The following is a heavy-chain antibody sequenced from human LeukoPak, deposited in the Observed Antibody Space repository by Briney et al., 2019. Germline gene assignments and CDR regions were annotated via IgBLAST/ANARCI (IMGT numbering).Heavy chain of an antibody. D-gene: IGHD3-16*02. CDR1: GGSISSYY. Sequence: SETLSLTCTVSGGSISSYYWSWIRQPPGKGLEWIGYIYYSGSTYYNPSLKSRVTISVDTSKNQFSLKLSSVTAADTAVYYCARGIRDYVWGSYRLPFDYWGQGTLVTVSS. J-gene: IGHJ4*02. CDR3: ARGIRDYVWGSYRLPFDY. CDR2: IYYSGST. V-gene: IGHV4-59*12.